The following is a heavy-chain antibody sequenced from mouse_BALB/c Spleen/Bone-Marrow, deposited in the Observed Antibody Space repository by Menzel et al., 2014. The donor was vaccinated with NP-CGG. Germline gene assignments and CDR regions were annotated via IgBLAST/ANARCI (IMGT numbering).Heavy chain of an antibody. CDR3: AIRYGISLDY. J-gene: IGHJ2*01. D-gene: IGHD1-1*01. V-gene: IGHV14-1*02. Sequence: EVQLQQSGAELVRPGALVKLSCKASGFNIKDYYMHWVIQRPEQGLEWIGWIDPENGNTIYDPKFQGKASITADTSSNTAYQQLRSLTSDDTSVIYCAIRYGISLDYWGQGTTRTVSS. CDR1: GFNIKDYY. CDR2: IDPENGNT.